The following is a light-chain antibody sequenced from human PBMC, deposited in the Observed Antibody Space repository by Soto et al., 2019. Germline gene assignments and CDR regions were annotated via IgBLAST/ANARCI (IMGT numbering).Light chain of an antibody. Sequence: QSALTEPRSVSGSPGQSVTISCTGTRTDVGGYNYVSWYQQHPGTAPKRMIYDVNKRPSGVPDRFSGPKSATTASLTISGRQAEDEADYYCCTYAGRRLYVFGTGTKLTVL. V-gene: IGLV2-11*01. CDR1: RTDVGGYNY. CDR2: DVN. J-gene: IGLJ1*01. CDR3: CTYAGRRLYV.